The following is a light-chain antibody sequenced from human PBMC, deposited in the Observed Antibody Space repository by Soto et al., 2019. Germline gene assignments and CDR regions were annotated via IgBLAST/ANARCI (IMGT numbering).Light chain of an antibody. Sequence: QSVLTQPASVSGSPGQSITISCTGTSNDVGGYNYVSWYQQHPGKAPKLMIYDVSNRPSGVSNRFSGSKSGNTASLTISGLQAEDEADYYCSSYTSSSTLLVFGGGTQLTVL. V-gene: IGLV2-14*01. CDR3: SSYTSSSTLLV. CDR2: DVS. CDR1: SNDVGGYNY. J-gene: IGLJ2*01.